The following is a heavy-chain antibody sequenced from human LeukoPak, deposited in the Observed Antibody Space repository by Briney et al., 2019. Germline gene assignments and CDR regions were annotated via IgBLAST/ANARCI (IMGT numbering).Heavy chain of an antibody. CDR2: ISGNGGVT. D-gene: IGHD1-1*01. J-gene: IGHJ4*02. CDR3: AIVSNQQLWGDY. CDR1: GFTFSNYA. Sequence: GGSLRLSCAASGFTFSNYAMTWVRQAPGKGLEWVSSISGNGGVTYYADSVKGRVTISRDKSKNTLYLQMNSLRAEDTAVYYCAIVSNQQLWGDYWGQGTLVTVSS. V-gene: IGHV3-23*01.